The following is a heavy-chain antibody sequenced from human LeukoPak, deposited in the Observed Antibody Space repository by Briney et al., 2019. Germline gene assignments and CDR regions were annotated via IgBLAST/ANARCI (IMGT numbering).Heavy chain of an antibody. V-gene: IGHV3-21*01. CDR1: GFTFSSYS. CDR2: ISSTGSYI. J-gene: IGHJ3*02. CDR3: AERGSYGLGDAFHI. D-gene: IGHD1-26*01. Sequence: GGSLRLSCAASGFTFSSYSMNWVRQAPGKGLEWVSSISSTGSYIYYADSVKGRFTISRDNAKNSLYLQMNNLRAEDTALYYCAERGSYGLGDAFHIWGQGTMVTVSS.